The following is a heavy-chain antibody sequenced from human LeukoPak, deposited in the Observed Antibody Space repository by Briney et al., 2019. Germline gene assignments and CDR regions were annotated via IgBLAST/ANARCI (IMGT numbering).Heavy chain of an antibody. CDR3: ARGGSGAYFDY. Sequence: GGSLRLSCAASGFTFGSSLMFWVRQAPGKGLVWVSRTNSDGSTTSYADSVKGRFTISRDNAKNTLYLQMNSLRAEDTAVYHCARGGSGAYFDYWGQGTLVTVSS. V-gene: IGHV3-74*01. CDR2: TNSDGSTT. J-gene: IGHJ4*02. CDR1: GFTFGSSL. D-gene: IGHD4-17*01.